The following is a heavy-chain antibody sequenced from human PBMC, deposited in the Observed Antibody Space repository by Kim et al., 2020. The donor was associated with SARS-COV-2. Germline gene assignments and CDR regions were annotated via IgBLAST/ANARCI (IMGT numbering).Heavy chain of an antibody. Sequence: GGSLRLSCAASGFTFSSYAMHWVRQAPGKGLEWVAVISYDGSNKYYADSVKGRFTISRDNSKNTLYLQMNSLRAEDTAVYYCARRQVAGVTIFGAVPDYYYYMDVWGEGTTLTVSS. J-gene: IGHJ6*03. V-gene: IGHV3-30-3*01. CDR3: ARRQVAGVTIFGAVPDYYYYMDV. D-gene: IGHD3-3*01. CDR2: ISYDGSNK. CDR1: GFTFSSYA.